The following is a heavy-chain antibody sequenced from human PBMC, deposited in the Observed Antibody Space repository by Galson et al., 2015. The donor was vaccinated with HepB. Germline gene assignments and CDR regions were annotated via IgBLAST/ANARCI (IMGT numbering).Heavy chain of an antibody. Sequence: SLRLSCAASGFTFSNAWMSWVRQAPGKGLEWVGRIKSKTDGGTTDYAAPVKGRFTISRDDSKNTLYLQMNSLKTEDTAVYYCTTDSSSHGMDVWGQGTTVTVSS. V-gene: IGHV3-15*01. CDR3: TTDSSSHGMDV. CDR1: GFTFSNAW. D-gene: IGHD6-6*01. J-gene: IGHJ6*02. CDR2: IKSKTDGGTT.